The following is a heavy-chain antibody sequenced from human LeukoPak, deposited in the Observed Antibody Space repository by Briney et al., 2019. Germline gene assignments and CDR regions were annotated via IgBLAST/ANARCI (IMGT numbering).Heavy chain of an antibody. D-gene: IGHD1-20*01. CDR2: MNPNSGNT. V-gene: IGHV1-8*01. CDR1: GYTFTSYD. J-gene: IGHJ4*02. Sequence: ASVKVSCKASGYTFTSYDINWVRQATGQGLEWMGWMNPNSGNTGYAQKFQGRVTMTRNTSISTAYMELSSLRSEDTAAYYCARGHSYNWNPDYWGQGTLVTVSS. CDR3: ARGHSYNWNPDY.